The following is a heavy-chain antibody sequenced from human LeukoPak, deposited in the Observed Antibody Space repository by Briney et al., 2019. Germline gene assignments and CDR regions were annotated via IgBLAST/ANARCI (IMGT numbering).Heavy chain of an antibody. CDR3: AKGSAMVLYYFDY. Sequence: GGSLRLSCAASGFIFSSFAMHWVRQAPGKGLEWVAVISYDGSNKYYADSVKGRFTLSRDNSKNTLYLQMNSLRAEDTAVYYCAKGSAMVLYYFDYWGQGTLVTVSS. CDR2: ISYDGSNK. CDR1: GFIFSSFA. D-gene: IGHD5-18*01. J-gene: IGHJ4*02. V-gene: IGHV3-30*04.